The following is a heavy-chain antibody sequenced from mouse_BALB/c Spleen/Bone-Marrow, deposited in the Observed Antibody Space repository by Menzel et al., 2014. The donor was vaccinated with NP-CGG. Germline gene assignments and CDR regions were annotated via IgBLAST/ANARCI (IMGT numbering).Heavy chain of an antibody. CDR3: ARGGISVDH. CDR2: IYPGDGDT. V-gene: IGHV1-80*01. CDR1: GYAFXVYW. Sequence: QVQLKESGAELVRPGSSVKISCKASGYAFXVYWMNWVKQRPGQGLEWIGQIYPGDGDTNYNGKFKGRATLTADKSSNTAYMQLSSLTSEDSAVYFCARGGISVDHWGQGTTLTVSS. J-gene: IGHJ2*01.